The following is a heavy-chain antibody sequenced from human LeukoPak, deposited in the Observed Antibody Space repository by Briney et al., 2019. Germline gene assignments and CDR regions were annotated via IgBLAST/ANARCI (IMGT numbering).Heavy chain of an antibody. V-gene: IGHV3-30*02. Sequence: GGSLRLSCAASGFSFSSYGMHWVRQAPGKGLEWVAFISYDGSNKYCGDSVRGLFTISRDNSKNKLYLQMNSLRAEDTAMYYCAKHVGCDYWGQGTLVTVSS. CDR1: GFSFSSYG. J-gene: IGHJ4*02. CDR2: ISYDGSNK. CDR3: AKHVGCDY. D-gene: IGHD2-15*01.